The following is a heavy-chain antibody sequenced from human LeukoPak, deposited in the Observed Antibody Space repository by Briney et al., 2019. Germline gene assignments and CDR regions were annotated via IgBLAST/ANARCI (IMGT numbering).Heavy chain of an antibody. Sequence: PGESLRLSCAASGFTFSTYWMHWVRQAPGKGLVWVSRIKSDGSTTSYGDSVKDRFTISRDNAKNTLYLQMNSLRADDTAVYYCARDPVGGRPDLWGQGTLVTVSS. J-gene: IGHJ4*02. D-gene: IGHD1-26*01. CDR3: ARDPVGGRPDL. CDR1: GFTFSTYW. V-gene: IGHV3-74*01. CDR2: IKSDGSTT.